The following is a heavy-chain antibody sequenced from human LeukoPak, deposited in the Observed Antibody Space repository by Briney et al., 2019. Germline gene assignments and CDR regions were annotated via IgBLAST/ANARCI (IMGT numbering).Heavy chain of an antibody. Sequence: PGGSLRLSCAASGFTFSSYAMSWVRQAPGKGLEWVSAISGSGTSTYYADSVKGRFTISRDNSKNTLYLQMNSLRAEDTAVYYCAKAYYYDTDAFDIWGQGTMVTVSS. J-gene: IGHJ3*02. D-gene: IGHD3-22*01. CDR1: GFTFSSYA. CDR3: AKAYYYDTDAFDI. CDR2: ISGSGTST. V-gene: IGHV3-23*01.